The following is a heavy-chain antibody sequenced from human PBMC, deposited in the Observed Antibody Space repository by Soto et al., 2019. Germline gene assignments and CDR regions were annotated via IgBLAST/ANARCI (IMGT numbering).Heavy chain of an antibody. V-gene: IGHV4-59*01. CDR2: IYRTGST. J-gene: IGHJ3*01. CDR1: GGSISTYY. CDR3: ARRIGGDPFDV. D-gene: IGHD3-3*01. Sequence: PSETLSLTCTVSGGSISTYYWNWIRQSPGKGLEWIGYIYRTGSTHYNPSLNSRVAISLDTSSNNFSLKLNSVTAADTAVYFCARRIGGDPFDVWGQGPMVTVS.